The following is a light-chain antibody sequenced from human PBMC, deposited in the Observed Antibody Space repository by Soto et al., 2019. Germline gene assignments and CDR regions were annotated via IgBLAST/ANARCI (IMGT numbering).Light chain of an antibody. J-gene: IGLJ1*01. CDR1: SSDVGTYNY. CDR2: DVS. CDR3: YSYAGNSYV. Sequence: QSALTQPRSVSGSPGQSVTISCTGTSSDVGTYNYVSWYQQHPGKAPKVMLYDVSRRPSGVPDRFSGSKSGNTASLTISGLQPDDEADYYCYSYAGNSYVFGTGTKVT. V-gene: IGLV2-11*01.